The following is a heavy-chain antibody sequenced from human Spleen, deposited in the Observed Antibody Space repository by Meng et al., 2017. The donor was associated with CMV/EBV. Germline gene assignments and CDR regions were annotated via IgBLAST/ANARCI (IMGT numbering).Heavy chain of an antibody. Sequence: GGSLRLSCAASGFTFSSYWMSWVRQAPGKGLEWVANIKQDGSEKYYVDSVEGRFTISRDNAKNSLYLQMNSLRAEDTAVYYCARDLIVVVPAAIGESYYYYGMDVWGQGTTVTVSS. CDR1: GFTFSSYW. V-gene: IGHV3-7*01. CDR2: IKQDGSEK. CDR3: ARDLIVVVPAAIGESYYYYGMDV. D-gene: IGHD2-2*01. J-gene: IGHJ6*02.